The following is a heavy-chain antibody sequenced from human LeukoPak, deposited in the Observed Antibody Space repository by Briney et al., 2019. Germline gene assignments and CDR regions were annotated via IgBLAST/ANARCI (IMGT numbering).Heavy chain of an antibody. D-gene: IGHD2-21*01. V-gene: IGHV4-39*07. J-gene: IGHJ6*01. CDR1: GGSIISNDYY. Sequence: SETLSLTCTVSGGSIISNDYYWAWIRQPPGKGLEWIGSIHYTGGTYYSLSLKSRVTISVDTSTNQFSLRVYSVTAADTAVYFCATTEKNRYYINLWGPGTTVIVSS. CDR2: IHYTGGT. CDR3: ATTEKNRYYINL.